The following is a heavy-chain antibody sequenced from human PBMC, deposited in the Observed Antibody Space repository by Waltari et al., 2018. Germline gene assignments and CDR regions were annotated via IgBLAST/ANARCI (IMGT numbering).Heavy chain of an antibody. J-gene: IGHJ4*02. CDR1: GFTFSTYG. V-gene: IGHV3-30*02. CDR3: AKALYSSGWYEGVDY. Sequence: QVQLVESGGGVVQPGGSLRLSCAASGFTFSTYGMHWVRQAPGKGLEWVAFIRYDGSNKYYGDSVTGRFTISRDNSKNTLDLQMNSLSAEDTAVYYCAKALYSSGWYEGVDYWGQGTLVTVSS. CDR2: IRYDGSNK. D-gene: IGHD6-19*01.